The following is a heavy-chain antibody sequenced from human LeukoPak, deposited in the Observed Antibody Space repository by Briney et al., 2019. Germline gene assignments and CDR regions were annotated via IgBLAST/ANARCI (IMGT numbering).Heavy chain of an antibody. CDR2: IAPSDSYT. D-gene: IGHD2-8*01. V-gene: IGHV5-10-1*01. J-gene: IGHJ6*02. CDR1: GYSFTSYW. Sequence: GESLRISCKGSGYSFTSYWISWVRQMPGKGLEWMGSIAPSDSYTNYSPSFQGHVTISADKSISTAYLQWSSLKASDTATYYCARPMAGSGGYYYYDMDVWGQGTTVTVSS. CDR3: ARPMAGSGGYYYYDMDV.